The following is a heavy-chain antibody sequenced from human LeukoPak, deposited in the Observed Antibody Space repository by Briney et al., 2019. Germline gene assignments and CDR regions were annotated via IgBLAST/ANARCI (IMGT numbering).Heavy chain of an antibody. CDR1: GYTFTSYA. CDR3: ATGDYYYDSSGYESPSTDY. Sequence: ASVKVSCKASGYTFTSYAMNWVRQAPGQGLEWMGWINTNTGNPTYAQGFTGRFVFSLDTSVSTAYLQISSLKAEDTAVYYCATGDYYYDSSGYESPSTDYWGQGTLVTVSS. D-gene: IGHD3-22*01. CDR2: INTNTGNP. J-gene: IGHJ4*02. V-gene: IGHV7-4-1*02.